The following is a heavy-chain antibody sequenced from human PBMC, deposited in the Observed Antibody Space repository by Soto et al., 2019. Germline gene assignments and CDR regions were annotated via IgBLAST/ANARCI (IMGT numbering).Heavy chain of an antibody. CDR1: GGSISSGGYY. Sequence: SETLSLTCTVSGGSISSGGYYWSWIRQHPGKGLEWIGYIYYSGSTYYNPSLKSRVTISVDTSKNQFSLKLSSVTAADTAVYYCAREVGIVVVPAAININWFDPWGQGTLVTVSS. V-gene: IGHV4-31*03. CDR2: IYYSGST. CDR3: AREVGIVVVPAAININWFDP. J-gene: IGHJ5*02. D-gene: IGHD2-2*02.